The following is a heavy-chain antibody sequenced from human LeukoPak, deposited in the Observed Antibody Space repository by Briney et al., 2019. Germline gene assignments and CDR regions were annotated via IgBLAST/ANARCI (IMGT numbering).Heavy chain of an antibody. J-gene: IGHJ4*02. D-gene: IGHD6-19*01. CDR3: ARLHFPRRYSSGYDY. V-gene: IGHV4-39*07. CDR2: IYYSGST. Sequence: SETLSLTCTVSGGSISSSSYYWGWIRQPPGKGLEWIGSIYYSGSTNYNPSLKSRVTISVDTSKNQFSLKLSSVTAADTAVYYCARLHFPRRYSSGYDYWGQGTLVTVSS. CDR1: GGSISSSSYY.